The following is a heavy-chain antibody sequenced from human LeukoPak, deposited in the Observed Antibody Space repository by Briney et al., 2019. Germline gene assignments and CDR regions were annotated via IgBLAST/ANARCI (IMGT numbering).Heavy chain of an antibody. CDR1: GFTFSSYS. D-gene: IGHD3-10*01. CDR3: ARDRLPYGSGSPYPLDY. CDR2: ISRSSDYT. J-gene: IGHJ4*02. V-gene: IGHV3-21*01. Sequence: PGGSLRLSCAASGFTFSSYSMNWVRQAPGKGLEWVSSISRSSDYTYYADSVKGRFTISRDNAKNSLYLQMNSLRAEDTAVYYCARDRLPYGSGSPYPLDYWGQGTLVTVSS.